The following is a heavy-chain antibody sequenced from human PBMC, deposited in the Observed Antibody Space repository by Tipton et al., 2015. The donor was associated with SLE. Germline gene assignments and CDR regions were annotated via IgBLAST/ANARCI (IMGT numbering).Heavy chain of an antibody. V-gene: IGHV1-18*01. CDR3: ARPTTAYYSYYMDV. CDR1: GYTFSTYG. D-gene: IGHD4-11*01. J-gene: IGHJ6*03. Sequence: QVQLVQSGPEVKKPGASVKVSCKSSGYTFSTYGISWVRQAPGQGLEWIGWISAYNGNNDLTEYAQKFQGRVTMTTDTSTSTAYMELRSLTSDDTAVYYCARPTTAYYSYYMDVWGTGTTVTVSS. CDR2: ISAYNGNNDLT.